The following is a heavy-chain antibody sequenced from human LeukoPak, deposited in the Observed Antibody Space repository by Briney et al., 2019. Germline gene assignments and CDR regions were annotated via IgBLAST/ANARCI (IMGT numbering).Heavy chain of an antibody. Sequence: ASVKVSCKASGYTFTSYGISWVRQAPGQGLEWMGWISAYDGNTNYAQKLQGRVTMTTDTSTSTAYMELRSLRSDDTAVYYCARDRYFDWSKYYFDYWGQGTLVTVSS. CDR3: ARDRYFDWSKYYFDY. J-gene: IGHJ4*02. CDR2: ISAYDGNT. CDR1: GYTFTSYG. D-gene: IGHD3-9*01. V-gene: IGHV1-18*01.